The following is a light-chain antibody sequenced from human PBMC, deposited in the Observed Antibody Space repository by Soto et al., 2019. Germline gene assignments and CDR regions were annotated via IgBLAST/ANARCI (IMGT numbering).Light chain of an antibody. J-gene: IGKJ1*01. CDR2: AAS. Sequence: DIQMTQSPSSLSASVGDRVTITCRASQGINNYLAWYQQKPGKVPKVLIYAASTLQSGVPSRFSGSGSGTDFTLTISGLQPEDVATYYCQKYNGARTFGQGTKVEIK. CDR1: QGINNY. CDR3: QKYNGART. V-gene: IGKV1-27*01.